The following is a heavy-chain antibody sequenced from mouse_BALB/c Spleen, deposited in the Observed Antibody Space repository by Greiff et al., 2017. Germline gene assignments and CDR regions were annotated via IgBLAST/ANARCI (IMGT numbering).Heavy chain of an antibody. V-gene: IGHV1-67*01. CDR3: ARDYYGSSYERYFDY. D-gene: IGHD1-1*01. J-gene: IGHJ2*01. Sequence: QVQLKQSGPELVRPGESVKISCKGSGYTFTDYAMHWVKQSHAKSLEWIGVISIYYDNTNYNQKFKGKATMTVDKSSSTAYMELARLTSEDSAIYYYARDYYGSSYERYFDYWGQGTTLTVSS. CDR1: GYTFTDYA. CDR2: ISIYYDNT.